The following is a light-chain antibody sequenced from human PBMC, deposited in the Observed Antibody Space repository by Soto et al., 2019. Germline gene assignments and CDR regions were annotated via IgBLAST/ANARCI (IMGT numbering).Light chain of an antibody. CDR3: QPYNNWPLT. CDR1: QGISDT. CDR2: DTS. J-gene: IGKJ4*01. V-gene: IGKV3-15*01. Sequence: EIVMRQSPATLSVSPGERDTLSCRASQGISDTLAWYQHKPGQTPRLLIYDTSTGATGVPTRFSGSRSGAEFTLTINSLQSEDFAVYYCQPYNNWPLTFGGGTKVDIK.